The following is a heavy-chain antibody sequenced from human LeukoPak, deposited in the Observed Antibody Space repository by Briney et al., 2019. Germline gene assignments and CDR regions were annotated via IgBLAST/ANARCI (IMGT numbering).Heavy chain of an antibody. D-gene: IGHD2-15*01. CDR2: FDPEDGET. CDR1: GYTLTELS. J-gene: IGHJ6*03. Sequence: GASVKVSCKVSGYTLTELSMHWVRQAPGKGLEWMGGFDPEDGETIYAQKFQGRVTMTEDTSTDTAYMELSSLRSEDTAVYYCARGRTVGGGSYHYYYYYMDVWGKGTTVTVSS. V-gene: IGHV1-24*01. CDR3: ARGRTVGGGSYHYYYYYMDV.